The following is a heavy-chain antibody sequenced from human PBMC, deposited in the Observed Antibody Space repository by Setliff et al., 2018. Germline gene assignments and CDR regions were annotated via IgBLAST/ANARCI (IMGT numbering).Heavy chain of an antibody. V-gene: IGHV5-51*01. CDR1: GYRFSSHW. J-gene: IGHJ3*02. CDR2: IYPGDSDT. Sequence: PGESLKISCKGSGYRFSSHWIGWVRQMPGKGLEWMGIIYPGDSDTRYSPSFQGQVTISADKSISTAYLQWSSLKASDTAMYYCVSSSGSSSNDAFDIWGQGTTVTVSS. CDR3: VSSSGSSSNDAFDI. D-gene: IGHD1-26*01.